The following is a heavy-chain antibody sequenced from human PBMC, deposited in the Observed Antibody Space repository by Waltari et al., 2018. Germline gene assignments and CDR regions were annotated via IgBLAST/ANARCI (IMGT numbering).Heavy chain of an antibody. J-gene: IGHJ4*02. CDR2: IYHSGRA. V-gene: IGHV4-38-2*02. CDR3: ARGYKRSELWGAYHYFDY. Sequence: QVQLQESGPGLVKPSETLSLTRTVSYYSISSVNFRGWIGQPPGKGLEWIGSIYHSGRAHYNPSLESRVTMAVDTSINQFSLKLSSVTTADTAIYYCARGYKRSELWGAYHYFDYWGQGALVTVSS. CDR1: YYSISSVNF. D-gene: IGHD3-16*02.